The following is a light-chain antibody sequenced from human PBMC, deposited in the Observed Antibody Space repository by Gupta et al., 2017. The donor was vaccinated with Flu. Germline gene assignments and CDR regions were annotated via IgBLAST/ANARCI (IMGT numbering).Light chain of an antibody. V-gene: IGKV2-28*01. CDR3: MKALQTPWT. Sequence: DIVMTQSPLSLPVTPGEPASISCRSSQSLLHSNGYNYLDWYLQKPGQSPQLLIYLGSNRASGVPDRFSGSGSGTDLTRKISRVEAEDVGVYECMKALQTPWTFGQGTKVEIK. J-gene: IGKJ1*01. CDR2: LGS. CDR1: QSLLHSNGYNY.